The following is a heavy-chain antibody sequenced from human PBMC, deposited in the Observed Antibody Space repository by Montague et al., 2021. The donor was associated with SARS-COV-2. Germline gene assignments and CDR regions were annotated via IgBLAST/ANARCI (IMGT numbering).Heavy chain of an antibody. V-gene: IGHV3-48*04. Sequence: SLRLSCAAAGFTFSRYSMNWVRQAPGKGLEWISYISMSETRTQYADSVKGRFTISRDNARNSLYLQMRSLTGGDTAVYYCARVASEHTAMAPDYWGQGTQVTVSS. CDR1: GFTFSRYS. CDR2: ISMSETRT. J-gene: IGHJ4*02. D-gene: IGHD5-18*01. CDR3: ARVASEHTAMAPDY.